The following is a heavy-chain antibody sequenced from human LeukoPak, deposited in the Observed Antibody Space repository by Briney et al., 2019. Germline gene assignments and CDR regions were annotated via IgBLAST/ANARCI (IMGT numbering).Heavy chain of an antibody. CDR1: GGSISSSSYY. V-gene: IGHV4-61*05. CDR2: IYYSGST. CDR3: ARQTATAAGPDY. D-gene: IGHD6-13*01. J-gene: IGHJ4*02. Sequence: SETLSLTCTVSGGSISSSSYYWGWIRQPPGKGLEWIGYIYYSGSTNYNPSLKSRVTISVDTSKNQFSLKLSSVTAADTAVYYCARQTATAAGPDYWGQGTLVTVSS.